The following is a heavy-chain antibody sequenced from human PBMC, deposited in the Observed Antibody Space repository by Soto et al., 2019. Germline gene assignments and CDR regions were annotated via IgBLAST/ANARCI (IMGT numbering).Heavy chain of an antibody. CDR1: GGTFSSYA. V-gene: IGHV1-69*01. CDR3: ARGGVRKYSSSWYDSSFDY. CDR2: IIPIFGTA. J-gene: IGHJ4*02. Sequence: QVQLVQSGAEVKKPGSSVKVSCKASGGTFSSYAISWVRQAPGQGLEWMGGIIPIFGTANYAQKFQGRVTITGDESTSTASMELSSMRSEDKAVYYCARGGVRKYSSSWYDSSFDYWGQGTLVTVSS. D-gene: IGHD6-13*01.